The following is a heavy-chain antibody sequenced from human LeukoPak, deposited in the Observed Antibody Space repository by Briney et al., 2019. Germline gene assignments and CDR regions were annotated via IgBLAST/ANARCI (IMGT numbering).Heavy chain of an antibody. Sequence: PPETLSLTCAVYGGSFSGYYWSWIRQPPGKGLEWIGEINHSGSTNYNPSLKSRVTISVDTSKNQFSLKLSSVTAADTAVYYCARRVRDGYNYGYWGQGTLVTVSS. CDR1: GGSFSGYY. V-gene: IGHV4-34*01. D-gene: IGHD5-24*01. J-gene: IGHJ4*02. CDR3: ARRVRDGYNYGY. CDR2: INHSGST.